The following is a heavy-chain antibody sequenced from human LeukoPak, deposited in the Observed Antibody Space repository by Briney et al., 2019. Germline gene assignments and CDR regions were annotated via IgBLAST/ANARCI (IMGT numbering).Heavy chain of an antibody. CDR2: IYYSGST. CDR3: ARVDSGSYLSGIVRGDAFDI. D-gene: IGHD1-26*01. CDR1: GGSISSYY. Sequence: SETLSLTCTVSGGSISSYYWSWIRQPPGKGLEWIGYIYYSGSTNYNPSLKSRVTISVDTSKNQFSLKLSSVTAADTAVYYCARVDSGSYLSGIVRGDAFDIWGQGTMVTVSS. V-gene: IGHV4-59*01. J-gene: IGHJ3*02.